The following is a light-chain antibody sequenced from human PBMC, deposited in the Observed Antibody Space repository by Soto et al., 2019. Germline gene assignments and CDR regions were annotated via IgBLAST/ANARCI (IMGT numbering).Light chain of an antibody. CDR3: SSYTSSSSVV. CDR2: DVS. V-gene: IGLV2-14*01. Sequence: QSALTQPASVSGSPGQSTTISCTGTSSDVGGYNYVSWYQQHPGKAPKLMIYDVSNRPSGVSNRFSGSKSGNTASLTISGLQAEDEADYYFSSYTSSSSVVFGGGTKLTVL. CDR1: SSDVGGYNY. J-gene: IGLJ2*01.